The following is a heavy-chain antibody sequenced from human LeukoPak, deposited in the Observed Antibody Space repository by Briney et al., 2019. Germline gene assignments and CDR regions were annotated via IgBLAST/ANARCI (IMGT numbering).Heavy chain of an antibody. CDR2: INPSSGGT. CDR1: GYTFTGYY. CDR3: ARPLRVTMVRGAAFRASSDFDP. Sequence: ASVKVSCKASGYTFTGYYMHWVRQAPGQGLEWMGWINPSSGGTNYAQKFQGRVTMTRDTSISTAYMELSRLRSDDTAVYYCARPLRVTMVRGAAFRASSDFDPWGQGTLVTVSS. V-gene: IGHV1-2*02. J-gene: IGHJ5*02. D-gene: IGHD3-10*01.